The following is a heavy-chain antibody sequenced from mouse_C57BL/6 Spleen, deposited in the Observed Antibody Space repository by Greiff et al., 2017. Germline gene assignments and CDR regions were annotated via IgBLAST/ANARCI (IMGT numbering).Heavy chain of an antibody. CDR2: IRSKSNNYAT. CDR1: GFSFNTYA. V-gene: IGHV10-1*01. Sequence: EVMLVESGGGLVQPKGSLKLSCAASGFSFNTYAMNWVRQAPGKGLEWVARIRSKSNNYATYYADSVKDRFTISRDDSESMLYLQMNNLKTEDTAMYYCVRHGSDGGFAYWGQGTLVTVSA. J-gene: IGHJ3*01. CDR3: VRHGSDGGFAY.